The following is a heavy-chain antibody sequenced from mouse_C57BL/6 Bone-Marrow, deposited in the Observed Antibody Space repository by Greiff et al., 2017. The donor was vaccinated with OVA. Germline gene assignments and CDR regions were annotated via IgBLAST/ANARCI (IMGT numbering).Heavy chain of an antibody. CDR3: TRRYGYDVDFAY. D-gene: IGHD2-2*01. CDR1: GFTFSSYA. J-gene: IGHJ3*01. CDR2: ISSGGDYI. V-gene: IGHV5S21*01. Sequence: EVKVEESGEGLVKPGGSLKLSCAASGFTFSSYAMSWVRQTPEKRLEWVAYISSGGDYIYYADTVKGRFTISRDNARNTLYLQMSSLKSEDTAMYYCTRRYGYDVDFAYWGQGTLVTVSA.